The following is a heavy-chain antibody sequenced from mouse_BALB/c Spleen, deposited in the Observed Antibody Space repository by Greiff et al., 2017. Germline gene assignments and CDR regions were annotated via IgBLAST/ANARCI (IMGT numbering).Heavy chain of an antibody. D-gene: IGHD1-1*01. Sequence: QVQLQQSAAELARPGASVKMSCKASGYTFTSYTMHWVKQRPGQGLEWIGYINPSSGYTEYNQKFKDKTTLTADKSSSTAYMQLSSLTSEDSAVYYCARRDYGSSYYAMDYWGQGTSVTVSS. CDR1: GYTFTSYT. J-gene: IGHJ4*01. CDR3: ARRDYGSSYYAMDY. CDR2: INPSSGYT. V-gene: IGHV1-4*02.